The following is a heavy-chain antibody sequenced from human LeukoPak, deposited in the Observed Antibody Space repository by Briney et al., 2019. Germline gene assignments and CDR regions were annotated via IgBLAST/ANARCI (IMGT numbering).Heavy chain of an antibody. V-gene: IGHV4-38-2*02. J-gene: IGHJ5*02. D-gene: IGHD1-26*01. CDR2: IYHSGSA. CDR3: ARLSDWFDP. Sequence: SETLSLTCTVSNYSISSGYYWGWIRQSPGKGLEWIGSIYHSGSAYYNPSLKSRVTISVDTSKNQFSLKLSSVTAADTAVYYCARLSDWFDPWGQGTLVTVSS. CDR1: NYSISSGYY.